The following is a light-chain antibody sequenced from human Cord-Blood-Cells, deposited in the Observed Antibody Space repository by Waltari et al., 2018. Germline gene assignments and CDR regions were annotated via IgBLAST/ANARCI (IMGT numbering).Light chain of an antibody. CDR2: DAS. CDR1: QDISNY. J-gene: IGKJ4*01. Sequence: DIQMTKSPSSLSASVGDRVTITCQASQDISNYLNWYQQKPGKAPKLLIYDASNLETGVPSMFSESGSGTDLTLSISSLQPEDIATYYCQQYDNLPLTFGGGTKVEIK. CDR3: QQYDNLPLT. V-gene: IGKV1-33*01.